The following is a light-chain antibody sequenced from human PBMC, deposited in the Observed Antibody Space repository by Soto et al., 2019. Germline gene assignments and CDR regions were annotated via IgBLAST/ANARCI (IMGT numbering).Light chain of an antibody. CDR1: QNINNY. CDR3: QQSYSTPGT. J-gene: IGKJ1*01. V-gene: IGKV1-39*01. Sequence: DIQMTQSASSLSASVGYRVTITCQASQNINNYLNWYQQKPGRAPKLLIYDASNLEAGVPSRFRGSGYGTDFNLTISSLQTEDFATYYCQQSYSTPGTFGQGTKVDIK. CDR2: DAS.